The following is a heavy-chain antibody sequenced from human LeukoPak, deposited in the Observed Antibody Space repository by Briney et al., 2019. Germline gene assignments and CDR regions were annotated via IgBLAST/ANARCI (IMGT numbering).Heavy chain of an antibody. V-gene: IGHV3-23*01. CDR3: AKDGGEYYDILTGYYPRLYYMDV. CDR2: ISGSGSST. Sequence: GGSLRLSCAASGFSFRSYAMSWVRQAPGKGLEWVSAISGSGSSTYYADSVKGRFTISRDNSKNTLYLQMNSLRAEDTAVYYCAKDGGEYYDILTGYYPRLYYMDVWGKGTTVTISS. CDR1: GFSFRSYA. J-gene: IGHJ6*03. D-gene: IGHD3-9*01.